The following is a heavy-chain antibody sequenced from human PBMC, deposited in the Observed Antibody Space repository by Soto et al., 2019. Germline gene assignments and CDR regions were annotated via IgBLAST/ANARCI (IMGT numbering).Heavy chain of an antibody. CDR2: ISHSGST. Sequence: QVQLQESGPGLVKPSGTLSLTCAVSGASISSANWWSWVRQPPGKGLEWIGEISHSGSTNYNPSPKSRVSVSVDKSTNQFALNLASLTAADTAVYYCARGGGSYYGLFDYWGQGSLVTVSS. CDR1: GASISSANW. D-gene: IGHD1-26*01. V-gene: IGHV4-4*02. CDR3: ARGGGSYYGLFDY. J-gene: IGHJ4*02.